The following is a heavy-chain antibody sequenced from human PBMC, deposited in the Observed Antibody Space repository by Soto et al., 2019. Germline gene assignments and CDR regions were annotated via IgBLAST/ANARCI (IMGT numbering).Heavy chain of an antibody. CDR1: GGSISSGGYS. V-gene: IGHV4-30-2*01. CDR2: IYHSGST. D-gene: IGHD3-3*01. J-gene: IGHJ3*02. CDR3: ASWRGYGAFDI. Sequence: QLQLQESGSGLVKPSQTLSLTCAVSGGSISSGGYSWSWIRQPPGKGMEWIGYIYHSGSTYYNPSLKSRVTISVDRSKNQFSLKLSSVTAADTAVYYCASWRGYGAFDIWGQGTMVTVSS.